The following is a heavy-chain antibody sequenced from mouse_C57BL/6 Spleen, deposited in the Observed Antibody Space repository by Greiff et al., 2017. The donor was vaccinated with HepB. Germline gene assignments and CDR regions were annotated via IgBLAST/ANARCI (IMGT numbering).Heavy chain of an antibody. D-gene: IGHD2-5*01. V-gene: IGHV10-1*01. CDR1: GFSFNTYA. CDR3: VGGSNPAWFAY. J-gene: IGHJ3*01. Sequence: GGGLVQPTGSLKLSCAASGFSFNTYAMNWVRPAPGKGLEWVARIRSKSNNYATYYADSVKDRFTISRDDSESMLYLQMNNLKTEDTAMYYCVGGSNPAWFAYWGQGTLVTVSA. CDR2: IRSKSNNYAT.